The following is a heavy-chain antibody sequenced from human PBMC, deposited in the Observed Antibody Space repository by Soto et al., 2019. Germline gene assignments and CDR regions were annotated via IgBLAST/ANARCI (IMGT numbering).Heavy chain of an antibody. Sequence: ASVKVSCKVSGYTLTELSMHWVRQAPGEGLEWMGGFDPEDGETIYAQRFQGRVTMTEDTSTDTAYMELSSLRSEDTAVYYCATGQLTTVTTRYFDYWGQGTLVTVSS. V-gene: IGHV1-24*01. D-gene: IGHD4-4*01. CDR3: ATGQLTTVTTRYFDY. CDR2: FDPEDGET. J-gene: IGHJ4*02. CDR1: GYTLTELS.